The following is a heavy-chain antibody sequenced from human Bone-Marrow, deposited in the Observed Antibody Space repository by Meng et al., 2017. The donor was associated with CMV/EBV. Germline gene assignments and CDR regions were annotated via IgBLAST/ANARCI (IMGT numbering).Heavy chain of an antibody. Sequence: ASVKVSCKASGYTFTGYDMHWVRQAPGQGLEWMGWINPNSGGTNYAQKFQGRVTMTRDTSISTAYMELSRLRSYDTDVYYCARSRYSGSQYGMDVWGQGTTVTVSS. CDR1: GYTFTGYD. CDR2: INPNSGGT. J-gene: IGHJ6*02. D-gene: IGHD1-26*01. V-gene: IGHV1-2*02. CDR3: ARSRYSGSQYGMDV.